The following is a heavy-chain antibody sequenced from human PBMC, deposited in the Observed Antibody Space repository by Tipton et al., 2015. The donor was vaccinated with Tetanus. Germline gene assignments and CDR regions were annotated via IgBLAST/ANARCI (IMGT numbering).Heavy chain of an antibody. J-gene: IGHJ4*02. Sequence: TLSLTCTVSGGSISRSPYYWGWIRQSPGKGLEWIGSILYSGSTYYTPSLKSRVTVSVDTSTNQFSLNLNSVTAADTGVYYCARHSRGSIFDWGRGTLVTVSS. D-gene: IGHD2/OR15-2a*01. CDR1: GGSISRSPYY. V-gene: IGHV4-39*01. CDR2: ILYSGST. CDR3: ARHSRGSIFD.